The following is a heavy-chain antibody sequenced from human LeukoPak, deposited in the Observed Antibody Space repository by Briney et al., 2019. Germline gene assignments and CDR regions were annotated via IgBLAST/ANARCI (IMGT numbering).Heavy chain of an antibody. Sequence: PGGSLRLSCAASGFTFSSYAMSWIRQAPGKGLEWVSYISSSGSTIYYADSVKGRFTISRDNAKNSLYLQMNSPRAEDTAVYYCARDDYGDLVSFNYWGQGTLVTVSS. CDR3: ARDDYGDLVSFNY. J-gene: IGHJ4*02. CDR1: GFTFSSYA. CDR2: ISSSGSTI. V-gene: IGHV3-11*04. D-gene: IGHD4-17*01.